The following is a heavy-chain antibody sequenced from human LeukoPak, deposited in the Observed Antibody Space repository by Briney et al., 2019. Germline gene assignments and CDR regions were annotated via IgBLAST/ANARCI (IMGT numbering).Heavy chain of an antibody. CDR1: GFSFISYW. CDR2: LYYDGSNK. V-gene: IGHV3-30*18. J-gene: IGHJ4*02. D-gene: IGHD2-21*02. CDR3: AKGILYCGGDCYSRFDY. Sequence: GGAPRLSFGAPGFSFISYWMHWGPPAPGKGVGGGGVLYYDGSNKYYADSVKGRFTISRDNSKNTLYLQMNSLRAEDTAVYYCAKGILYCGGDCYSRFDYWGQGTLVTVSS.